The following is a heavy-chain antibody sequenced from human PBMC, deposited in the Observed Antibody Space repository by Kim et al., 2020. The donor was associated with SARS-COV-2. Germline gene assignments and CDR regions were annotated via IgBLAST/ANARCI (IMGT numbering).Heavy chain of an antibody. J-gene: IGHJ4*02. Sequence: NQTDAQGFTGRFVFSLDTSVSTAYLQISSLKAEDTAVYYCARAPSGDLDYWGQGTLVTVSS. CDR2: NQ. D-gene: IGHD5-12*01. V-gene: IGHV7-4-1*02. CDR3: ARAPSGDLDY.